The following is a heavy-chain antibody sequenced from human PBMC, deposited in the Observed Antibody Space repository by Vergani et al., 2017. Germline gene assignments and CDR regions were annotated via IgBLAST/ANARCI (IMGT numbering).Heavy chain of an antibody. J-gene: IGHJ6*02. Sequence: VHLVESGGGVVQPGRSLRLSCVASGFSFRNAWMNWVRRTPGKGLEWVCRIKSTFDRGTTDYAAAVKGRFTISRDDSKNTLFLQMNGLKTEDIGVYYCTTDPRYCGDGSCYWLRDHHYYGMDVWGQGTTVTVSS. D-gene: IGHD2-21*01. CDR3: TTDPRYCGDGSCYWLRDHHYYGMDV. V-gene: IGHV3-15*07. CDR1: GFSFRNAW. CDR2: IKSTFDRGTT.